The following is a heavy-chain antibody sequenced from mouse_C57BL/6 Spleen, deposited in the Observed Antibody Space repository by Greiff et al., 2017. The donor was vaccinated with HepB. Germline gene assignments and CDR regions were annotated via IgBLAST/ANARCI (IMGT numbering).Heavy chain of an antibody. Sequence: VQLQQSGAELARPGASVKLSCKASGYTFTSYGISWVKQRTGQGLEWIGEIYPRSGNTYYNEKFKGKATLTADKSSSTAYMELRSLTSEDSAVYFCARVAYYSNYYYAMDYWGQGTSVTVSS. CDR2: IYPRSGNT. D-gene: IGHD2-5*01. CDR3: ARVAYYSNYYYAMDY. V-gene: IGHV1-81*01. CDR1: GYTFTSYG. J-gene: IGHJ4*01.